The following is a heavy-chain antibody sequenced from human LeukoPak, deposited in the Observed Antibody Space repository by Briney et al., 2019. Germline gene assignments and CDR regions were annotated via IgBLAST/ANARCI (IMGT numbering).Heavy chain of an antibody. J-gene: IGHJ5*02. CDR3: ARHGSQRNYDFWSGPNWFDP. CDR2: IYYSGGT. Sequence: SETLSLTCTACGGSISSYYWSWIRQPPGKGVEWMGFIYYSGGTNYNPSLKSRVTISVDRSKNQFSLQRSSVTAADTAVYYCARHGSQRNYDFWSGPNWFDPWGQGTLVTVSS. CDR1: GGSISSYY. D-gene: IGHD3-3*01. V-gene: IGHV4-59*08.